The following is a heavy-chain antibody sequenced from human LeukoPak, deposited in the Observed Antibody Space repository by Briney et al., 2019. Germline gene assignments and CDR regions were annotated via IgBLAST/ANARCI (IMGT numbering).Heavy chain of an antibody. CDR1: GFTFSSYA. V-gene: IGHV3-23*01. CDR3: AKGSSWSSGWEGDLYYFDY. J-gene: IGHJ4*02. Sequence: PGGSLRLSCAASGFTFSSYAMSWVRQAPGKGLEWVSGISGSGASTYYADPVKGRFTISRDNSKNTLNLQMNSLRAEDTAVYYCAKGSSWSSGWEGDLYYFDYWGQGTLVTVSS. D-gene: IGHD6-19*01. CDR2: ISGSGAST.